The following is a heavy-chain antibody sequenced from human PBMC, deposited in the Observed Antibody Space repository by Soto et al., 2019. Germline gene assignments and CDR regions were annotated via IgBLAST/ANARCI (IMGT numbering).Heavy chain of an antibody. V-gene: IGHV3-74*01. Sequence: EVHLVQSGGGLVQPGGSLRLSCAASGFPFSTYWMHWVRQAPGKGLVGVSRISSDGSSTNYADFVKGRFTISRDNAKNTLYLQMNSLRAEDTAVYYCARHMTGTTGIFDYWGPGTPVTVSS. CDR2: ISSDGSST. CDR1: GFPFSTYW. J-gene: IGHJ4*02. CDR3: ARHMTGTTGIFDY. D-gene: IGHD1-20*01.